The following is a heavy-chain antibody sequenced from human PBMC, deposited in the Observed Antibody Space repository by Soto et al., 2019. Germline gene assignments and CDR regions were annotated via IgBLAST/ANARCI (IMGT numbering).Heavy chain of an antibody. J-gene: IGHJ4*02. Sequence: EVLLVESGGGLVQPGGSLRLSCAASGFTFSSYSVNWVRQAPGKGLEWVSYISSSGTTIYYADSVKGRFTSSRDNAKNSLYLQRNSLRVEDTAVYYCAKGTPVDDGGQGTLVTVSS. CDR2: ISSSGTTI. CDR3: AKGTPVDD. CDR1: GFTFSSYS. V-gene: IGHV3-48*01.